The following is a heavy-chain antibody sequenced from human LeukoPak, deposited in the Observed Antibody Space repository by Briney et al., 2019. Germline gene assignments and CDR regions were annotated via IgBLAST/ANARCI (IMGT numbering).Heavy chain of an antibody. CDR1: GYTFTSYD. CDR2: VNPNSGNT. D-gene: IGHD3-22*01. J-gene: IGHJ4*02. Sequence: GASVKVSCKASGYTFTSYDINWVRQATGQGLVWMGWVNPNSGNTGYAQKFQGRVTMTRNTSISTAYMELSSLRSEDTAVYYCARGTYYYDSSGYYPSDYWGQGTLVTVSS. CDR3: ARGTYYYDSSGYYPSDY. V-gene: IGHV1-8*01.